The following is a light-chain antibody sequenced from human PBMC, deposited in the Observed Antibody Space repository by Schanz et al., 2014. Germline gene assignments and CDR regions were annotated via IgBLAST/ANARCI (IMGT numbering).Light chain of an antibody. CDR3: QQSYSLPRLT. Sequence: DIQMTQSPSSLSASVGDRVTITCRASQSISSYLNWYQQKPGKAPKVLIYAASSLQSGVPSRFSGSGSGTDFTLTISSLQREDFATYFCQQSYSLPRLTFGGGTKVEIK. CDR1: QSISSY. J-gene: IGKJ4*01. V-gene: IGKV1-39*01. CDR2: AAS.